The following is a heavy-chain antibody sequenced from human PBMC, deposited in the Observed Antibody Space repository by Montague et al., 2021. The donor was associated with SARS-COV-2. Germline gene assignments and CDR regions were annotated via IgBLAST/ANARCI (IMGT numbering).Heavy chain of an antibody. CDR2: IFGSAAGT. CDR3: AKQPGAGAVVYWYFDL. Sequence: SLRLSCAASGFAFNNFAMTWVRQAPGKGLEWVSSIFGSAAGTYYADSVKGRFTISRDNSKNTLDLQMNSLKAEDTAKYYCAKQPGAGAVVYWYFDLWGRGTVVSVSS. CDR1: GFAFNNFA. J-gene: IGHJ2*01. D-gene: IGHD6-19*01. V-gene: IGHV3-23*01.